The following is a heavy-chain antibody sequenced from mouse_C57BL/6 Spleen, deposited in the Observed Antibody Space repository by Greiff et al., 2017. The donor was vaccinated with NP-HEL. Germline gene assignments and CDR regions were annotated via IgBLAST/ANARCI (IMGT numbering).Heavy chain of an antibody. V-gene: IGHV1-82*01. Sequence: QVQLKQSGPELVKPGASVKISCKASGYAFSSSWMNWVKQRPGKGLEWIGGIYPEDGATNYNGKFKGKATLTADKSSSTADMQLSSLTSEVSAVYFCARWLDGGVVGAMDYWGQGTSVTVSS. CDR3: ARWLDGGVVGAMDY. J-gene: IGHJ4*01. CDR2: IYPEDGAT. D-gene: IGHD1-1*01. CDR1: GYAFSSSW.